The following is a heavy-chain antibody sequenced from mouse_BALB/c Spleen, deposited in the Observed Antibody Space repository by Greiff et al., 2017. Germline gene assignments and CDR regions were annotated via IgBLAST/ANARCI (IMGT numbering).Heavy chain of an antibody. CDR1: SYTFTDYA. CDR2: ISTYYGNT. J-gene: IGHJ4*01. Sequence: QVQLQQSGPELVRPGVSVKISCKGSSYTFTDYAMHWVKQSHAKSLEWIGVISTYYGNTNYNQKFKGKATMTVDKSSSTAYMELARLTSEDSAVYYCARGPTAIEGYYYAMDYWGQGTSVTVSS. D-gene: IGHD1-2*01. V-gene: IGHV1-67*01. CDR3: ARGPTAIEGYYYAMDY.